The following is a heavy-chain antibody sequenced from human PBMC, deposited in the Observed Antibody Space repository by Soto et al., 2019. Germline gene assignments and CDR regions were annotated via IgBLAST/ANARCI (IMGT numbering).Heavy chain of an antibody. Sequence: QVRLVQSGAEGKEPGDSVRVSCEASGYTFTAYHIHWVRQAPGQGLEGMGWSNPKFGDTGDAQDFQCRVSMTSNMSISTVYMELSRLTSDDTAIYYCARNMDYYYGRGSGNGHGVWGQGTTVTVFS. J-gene: IGHJ6*02. CDR3: ARNMDYYYGRGSGNGHGV. D-gene: IGHD3-10*02. CDR2: SNPKFGDT. CDR1: GYTFTAYH. V-gene: IGHV1-2*02.